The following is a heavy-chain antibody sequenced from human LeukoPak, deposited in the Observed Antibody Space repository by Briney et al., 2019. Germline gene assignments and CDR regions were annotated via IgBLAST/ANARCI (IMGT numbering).Heavy chain of an antibody. Sequence: GGSLRLSCAASGFTFSSYGIHWVRQAPGKGLEWVAVIWYDGSNKYYADSVKGRFTISRDNSKNTLYLQMNSLRAEDTAVYYCARDGRSFGFDYWGQGTLVTVSS. CDR3: ARDGRSFGFDY. CDR1: GFTFSSYG. V-gene: IGHV3-33*01. J-gene: IGHJ4*02. CDR2: IWYDGSNK. D-gene: IGHD3-16*01.